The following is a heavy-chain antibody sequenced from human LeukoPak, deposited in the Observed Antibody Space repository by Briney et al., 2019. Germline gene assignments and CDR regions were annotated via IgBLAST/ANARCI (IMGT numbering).Heavy chain of an antibody. Sequence: GGSLRLSCATSGFTFSSYGVHWVRQAPGKGLEWLAVISYDGSEKYHTDSVKGRFTISRDNSKNTLSLQMNSLRGEDTAVYYCVKDRWIRRISMAGQDYWGQGTLVIVSS. CDR2: ISYDGSEK. CDR3: VKDRWIRRISMAGQDY. V-gene: IGHV3-30*18. J-gene: IGHJ4*02. D-gene: IGHD6-19*01. CDR1: GFTFSSYG.